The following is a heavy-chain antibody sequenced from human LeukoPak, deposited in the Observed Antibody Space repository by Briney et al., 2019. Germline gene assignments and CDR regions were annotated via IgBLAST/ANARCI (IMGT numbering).Heavy chain of an antibody. CDR1: GYTFTSYD. J-gene: IGHJ4*02. Sequence: ASVKVSCKASGYTFTSYDINWVRQATGQGLEWMGWMNPNSGNTGYAQKFQGRVTMTRNTSISTAYMELSSLRSEDTAVYYCARGLMIAVAGTSPFGYWGQGTPVTVSS. D-gene: IGHD6-19*01. V-gene: IGHV1-8*01. CDR2: MNPNSGNT. CDR3: ARGLMIAVAGTSPFGY.